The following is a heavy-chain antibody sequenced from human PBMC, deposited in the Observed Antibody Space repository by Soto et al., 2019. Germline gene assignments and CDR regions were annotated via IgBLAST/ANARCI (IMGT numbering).Heavy chain of an antibody. D-gene: IGHD5-18*01. V-gene: IGHV2-5*02. CDR2: IYWDDDK. CDR1: GFSVSSNGAR. Sequence: QITLKESGPPLVKPTQTLTLTCSLSGFSVSSNGARVGWIRQPPGKALEWLALIYWDDDKKYNPSLKSRLTITKDTSENQVVLTVTDVDPADTATYYCVHGTLGSYGHVYFDYLGQGTLVTVSS. J-gene: IGHJ4*02. CDR3: VHGTLGSYGHVYFDY.